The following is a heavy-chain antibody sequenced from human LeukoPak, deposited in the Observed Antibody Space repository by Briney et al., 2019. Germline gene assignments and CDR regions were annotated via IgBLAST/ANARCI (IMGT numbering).Heavy chain of an antibody. CDR2: ISGSGGST. CDR1: GFTFSSYA. J-gene: IGHJ4*02. Sequence: PGGFLRLSCAASGFTFSSYAMSWVRQAPGKGLEWVSAISGSGGSTYYADSVKGRFTISRDNSKNTLYLQMNSLRAEDTAVYYCAKAYGDYPDYYFDYWGQGTLVTVSS. CDR3: AKAYGDYPDYYFDY. D-gene: IGHD4-17*01. V-gene: IGHV3-23*01.